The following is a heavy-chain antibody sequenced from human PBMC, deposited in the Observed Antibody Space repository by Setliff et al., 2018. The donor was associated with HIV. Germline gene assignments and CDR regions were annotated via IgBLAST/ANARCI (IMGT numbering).Heavy chain of an antibody. D-gene: IGHD2-21*02. Sequence: PSETLSLTCAVSGGSIISSTYHCSWIRQPPGRGLEWIGDIYYSGNTYYNSSLKSRVTISVDTSKNHFSLRLSSVTAADTAVYYCARGEFYCGTDCYWSSFDYWGQGILVTVSS. CDR2: IYYSGNT. CDR3: ARGEFYCGTDCYWSSFDY. J-gene: IGHJ4*02. V-gene: IGHV4-39*07. CDR1: GGSIISSTYH.